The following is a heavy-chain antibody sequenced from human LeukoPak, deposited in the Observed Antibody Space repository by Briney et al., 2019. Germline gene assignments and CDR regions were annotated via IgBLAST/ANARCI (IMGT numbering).Heavy chain of an antibody. D-gene: IGHD2-21*01. Sequence: GGSLRLSCAASGFTFSNAWMSWVRQAPGKGLEWVGRIKSKTNGGTTDYAAPVKDRFTISRDDSKTTLYLQMSSLKTEDTAVYYCGTDSLVMNYWGQGTLVTVSS. CDR3: GTDSLVMNY. J-gene: IGHJ4*02. CDR2: IKSKTNGGTT. CDR1: GFTFSNAW. V-gene: IGHV3-15*01.